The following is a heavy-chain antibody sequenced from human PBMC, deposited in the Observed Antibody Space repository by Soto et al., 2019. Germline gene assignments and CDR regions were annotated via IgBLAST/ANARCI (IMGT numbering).Heavy chain of an antibody. CDR2: IYPGDSDT. J-gene: IGHJ6*02. Sequence: GESLKISCKVSGYSFTSYWIGWVRQMPGKGLEWMGIIYPGDSDTRYSPSFQGQVTISADKSISTAYLQWSSLKASDTAMYYCARQGRYCSGGSCYSRDYYYGMDVWGQGTTVTVSS. CDR1: GYSFTSYW. V-gene: IGHV5-51*01. CDR3: ARQGRYCSGGSCYSRDYYYGMDV. D-gene: IGHD2-15*01.